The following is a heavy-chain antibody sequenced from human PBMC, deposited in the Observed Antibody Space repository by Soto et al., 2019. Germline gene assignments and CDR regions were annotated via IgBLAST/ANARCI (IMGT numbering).Heavy chain of an antibody. V-gene: IGHV1-18*01. D-gene: IGHD6-19*01. CDR2: ISAYNGNT. Sequence: ASVKVSCKASGYTFTSYGISWVRQAPGQGLEWMGWISAYNGNTNYAQKLQGRVTMTTDTSTSTAYMELRSLRSDDTAVYYCARAIAVAGPSDFYYYYGMDVWGQGTTVTVSS. CDR3: ARAIAVAGPSDFYYYYGMDV. CDR1: GYTFTSYG. J-gene: IGHJ6*02.